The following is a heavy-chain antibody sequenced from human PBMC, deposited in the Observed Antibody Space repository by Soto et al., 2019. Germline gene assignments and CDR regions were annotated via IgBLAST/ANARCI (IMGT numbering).Heavy chain of an antibody. D-gene: IGHD5-18*01. Sequence: QVQLVESGGGVVQPGRSLRLSCAAYGFTFSSYAMHWVRQAPGKGLEWVAVISYDGSNKYYADSVKGRFTISRDNSKNTLYLQMNSLRAEDTAVYYCARGRIQLYFDYWGQGTLVTVSS. V-gene: IGHV3-30-3*01. CDR3: ARGRIQLYFDY. CDR1: GFTFSSYA. CDR2: ISYDGSNK. J-gene: IGHJ4*02.